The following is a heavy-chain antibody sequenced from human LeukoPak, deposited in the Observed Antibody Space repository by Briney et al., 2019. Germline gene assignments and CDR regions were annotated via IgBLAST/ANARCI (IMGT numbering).Heavy chain of an antibody. CDR2: ISAYNGNT. CDR1: GYTFTSYG. CDR3: AREGRGYSGYEDFDY. D-gene: IGHD5-12*01. J-gene: IGHJ4*02. V-gene: IGHV1-18*01. Sequence: ASVKVSCKASGYTFTSYGISWVRQAPGQGLEWMGWISAYNGNTNYAQKLQGRVTMTTDTSTSTAYMELRSLSSVTAADTAVYYCAREGRGYSGYEDFDYWGQGTLVTVSS.